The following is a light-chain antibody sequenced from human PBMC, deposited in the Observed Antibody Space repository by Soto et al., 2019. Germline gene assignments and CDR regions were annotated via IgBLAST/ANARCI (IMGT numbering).Light chain of an antibody. J-gene: IGKJ2*01. CDR1: QSISSSN. CDR2: GAS. V-gene: IGKV3-20*01. CDR3: QQYGSSPPAT. Sequence: EIVLTQSPGTLSLSPGERATLSCRASQSISSSNLAWYQQKPGQAPRLLIYGASSRATGIPDRFSGSGSGTDFTFTIGRLEPEDFAVYFCQQYGSSPPATFGQGTNLEIK.